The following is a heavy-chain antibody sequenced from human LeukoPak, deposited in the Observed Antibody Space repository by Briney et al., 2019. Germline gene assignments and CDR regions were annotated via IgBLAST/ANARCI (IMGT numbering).Heavy chain of an antibody. V-gene: IGHV3-53*01. CDR1: GFTVDSNC. CDR2: IYTGGNT. CDR3: ARGDDSGYYDYFDY. Sequence: PGGSLRLSCAASGFTVDSNCLSWVRQAPGKGLEWVSTIYTGGNTYYAASVKGRFTISRDFSKNTVFLHMNSLRAEDTAMYYCARGDDSGYYDYFDYWGQGALVTVSS. D-gene: IGHD3-22*01. J-gene: IGHJ4*02.